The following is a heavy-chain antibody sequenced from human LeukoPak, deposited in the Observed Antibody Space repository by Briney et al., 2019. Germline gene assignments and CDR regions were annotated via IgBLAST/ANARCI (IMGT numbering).Heavy chain of an antibody. V-gene: IGHV3-23*01. D-gene: IGHD3-22*01. J-gene: IGHJ4*02. Sequence: PGGSLRLFCAASGMPFSSDAMSWVRQAPGKGLEWVSAISGSGGSTYYADSVKGRFTISRDNSKNTLYLQMNSLRAEDTAVYYCAKANRYDMGPKIDYWGQGTLVTVSS. CDR1: GMPFSSDA. CDR2: ISGSGGST. CDR3: AKANRYDMGPKIDY.